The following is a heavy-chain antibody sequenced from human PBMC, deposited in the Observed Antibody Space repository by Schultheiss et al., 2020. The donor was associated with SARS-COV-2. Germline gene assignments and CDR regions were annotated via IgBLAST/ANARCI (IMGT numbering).Heavy chain of an antibody. Sequence: SETLSLTCAVSGYSISSGYYWGWIRQPPGKGLEWIGSIYHSGSTYYNPSLKSRVTISVDTSKNQFSLKLSSVTAADTAVYYCARLTGGIAVAGTDYMDVWGKGTTVTVSS. CDR1: GYSISSGYY. J-gene: IGHJ6*03. D-gene: IGHD6-19*01. CDR2: IYHSGST. V-gene: IGHV4-38-2*01. CDR3: ARLTGGIAVAGTDYMDV.